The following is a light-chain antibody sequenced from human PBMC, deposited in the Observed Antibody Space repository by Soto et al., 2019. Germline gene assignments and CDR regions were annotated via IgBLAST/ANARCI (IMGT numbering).Light chain of an antibody. J-gene: IGKJ1*01. V-gene: IGKV3-11*01. CDR3: QLRSNWPPWT. CDR1: QSVSSY. CDR2: DAS. Sequence: EIVLTQSPATLSLSPGERATLSCRASQSVSSYLAWYQQKPGQAPRLLIYDASNRATVIPARFSGSGSGTDFTLTISSLEPEDFAVYYCQLRSNWPPWTFGQGTKVEIK.